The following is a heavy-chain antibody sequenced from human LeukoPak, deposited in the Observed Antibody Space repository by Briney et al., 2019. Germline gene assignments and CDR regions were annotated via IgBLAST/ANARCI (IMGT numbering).Heavy chain of an antibody. CDR3: VRGADTGYSSGS. V-gene: IGHV3-30*02. J-gene: IGHJ5*02. CDR1: GFTFSSYG. D-gene: IGHD6-19*01. Sequence: GGSLRLSCAASGFTFSSYGMHWVRQAPGKGLEWVAFIRYDGSNKYYADSVKGRFSISRDNAENTLYLQMNSLRVEDAAVYYCVRGADTGYSSGSWGQGTLVTVSS. CDR2: IRYDGSNK.